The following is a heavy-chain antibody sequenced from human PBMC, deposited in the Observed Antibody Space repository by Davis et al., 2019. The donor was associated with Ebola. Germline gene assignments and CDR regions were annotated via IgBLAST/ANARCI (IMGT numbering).Heavy chain of an antibody. CDR3: SVGGQDGGFDY. J-gene: IGHJ4*02. CDR1: TLTLTAYA. V-gene: IGHV3-23*01. Sequence: GESLKISCEGSTLTLTAYAMSWVRQAPGKGLEWVSGISGSGETTYYRDSVKGRFSVSRDNSKNTLYLQMNSLRSEDTAVYYCSVGGQDGGFDYWGQGTLVPVSS. D-gene: IGHD1-26*01. CDR2: ISGSGETT.